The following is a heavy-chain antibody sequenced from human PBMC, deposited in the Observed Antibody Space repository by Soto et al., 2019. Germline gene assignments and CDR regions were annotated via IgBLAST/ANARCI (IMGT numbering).Heavy chain of an antibody. V-gene: IGHV1-69*12. Sequence: QVQLVQSGAEVKKPGSSVKVSCKAFGGTFSSYAINWIRQAPGQGLEWMGGIIPIFGTTTYAQRLQARVTITEDESTSTADMELSSLRSEDTALYYCARDGGAATFDYWGQGTLVTVSS. CDR3: ARDGGAATFDY. CDR1: GGTFSSYA. J-gene: IGHJ4*02. D-gene: IGHD1-26*01. CDR2: IIPIFGTT.